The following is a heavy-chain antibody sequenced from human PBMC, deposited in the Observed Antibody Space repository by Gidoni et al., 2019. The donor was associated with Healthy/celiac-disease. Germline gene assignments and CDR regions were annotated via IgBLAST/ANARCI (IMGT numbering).Heavy chain of an antibody. CDR1: GGFITSGSYY. V-gene: IGHV4-61*02. Sequence: QVQLQESGPGLVKPSQTLSLPCNVSGGFITSGSYYWSWIRQPAGKGLEWIGRIYTSGSTNYNPSLKSRVTISVDTSKNQFSLKLSSVTAADTAVYYCAREGDDFWSGSGFDPWGQGTLVTVSS. CDR3: AREGDDFWSGSGFDP. D-gene: IGHD3-3*01. CDR2: IYTSGST. J-gene: IGHJ5*02.